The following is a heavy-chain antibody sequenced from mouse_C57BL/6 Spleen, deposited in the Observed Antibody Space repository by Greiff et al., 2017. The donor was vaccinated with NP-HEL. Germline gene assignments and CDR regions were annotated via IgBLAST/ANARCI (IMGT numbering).Heavy chain of an antibody. D-gene: IGHD2-5*01. CDR2: INPNNGGT. V-gene: IGHV1-18*01. J-gene: IGHJ4*01. CDR1: GYTFTDYN. Sequence: VQLQQSGPELVKPGASVKIPCKASGYTFTDYNMDWVKQSHGKSLEWIGDINPNNGGTIYNQKFKGKATLTVDKSSSTAYMELRSLTSEDTAVYYCARGGSNYVLYAMDYWGQGTSVTVSS. CDR3: ARGGSNYVLYAMDY.